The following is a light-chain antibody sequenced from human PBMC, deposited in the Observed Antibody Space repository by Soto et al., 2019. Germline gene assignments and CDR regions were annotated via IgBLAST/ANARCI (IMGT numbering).Light chain of an antibody. CDR1: QSVSNN. CDR3: QQRNIWPPVT. J-gene: IGKJ5*01. V-gene: IGKV3-15*01. Sequence: EIVMTQSPATLSVSPGERATLSCRASQSVSNNLAWYQQKPGQAPRLLLYGASTRATGIPARFSGSGSGTEFTLTISSLQSEDFAVYYCQQRNIWPPVTFGHGTRLEIK. CDR2: GAS.